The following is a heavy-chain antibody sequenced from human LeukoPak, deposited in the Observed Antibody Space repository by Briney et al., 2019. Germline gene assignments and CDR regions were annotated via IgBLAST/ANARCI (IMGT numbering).Heavy chain of an antibody. D-gene: IGHD2-15*01. CDR3: ARLSLHCSGGSCYRGAFDS. V-gene: IGHV4-59*08. CDR2: VYYSGVT. Sequence: PSETLSLTCTVSGSSTGSDYWSWIRQPPGKGLEWIAYVYYSGVTSYNPSLKSRVAISIDTSKNQFSLNLSSVTAADTAVYYCARLSLHCSGGSCYRGAFDSWGQGTLTVSS. J-gene: IGHJ4*02. CDR1: GSSTGSDY.